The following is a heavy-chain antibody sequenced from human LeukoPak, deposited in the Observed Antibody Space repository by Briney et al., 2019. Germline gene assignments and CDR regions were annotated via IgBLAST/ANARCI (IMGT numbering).Heavy chain of an antibody. CDR3: ARGPYSYDSSGAFDI. CDR2: IYYSGST. V-gene: IGHV4-39*07. J-gene: IGHJ3*02. CDR1: GGSISSSSYY. Sequence: SETLSLTCTVSGGSISSSSYYWGWIRQPPGKGLEWIGSIYYSGSTYYTPSLKSRVTISVDTSKNQFSLKLSSVTAADTAVYFCARGPYSYDSSGAFDIWGQGTMVTVSS. D-gene: IGHD3-22*01.